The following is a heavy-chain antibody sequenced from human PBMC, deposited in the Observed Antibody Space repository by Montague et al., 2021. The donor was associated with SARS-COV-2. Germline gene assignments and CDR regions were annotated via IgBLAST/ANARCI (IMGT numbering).Heavy chain of an antibody. CDR1: GGSISRGGYY. Sequence: TLSLTCTVSGGSISRGGYYYTWIRQYPGKGPEWIGNIHDTGRTNYKSSLRSRITMSVDTSKNQFSLKLTSVTAADTAVYYCARALEYGNASGYFDYWGQGTLVTVSS. J-gene: IGHJ4*02. CDR2: IHDTGRT. D-gene: IGHD1-1*01. CDR3: ARALEYGNASGYFDY. V-gene: IGHV4-31*03.